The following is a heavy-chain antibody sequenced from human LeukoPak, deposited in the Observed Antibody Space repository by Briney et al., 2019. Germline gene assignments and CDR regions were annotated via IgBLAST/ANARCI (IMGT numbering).Heavy chain of an antibody. V-gene: IGHV3-7*01. J-gene: IGHJ4*02. D-gene: IGHD2-15*01. CDR2: IKPDGSEK. Sequence: GGSLRLSCAASGFTFSSYWMSWVRQAPGKGLEWVANIKPDGSEKYYADSVKGRFTISRDNAKNSLYLQMNSLRAEDTAVYYCARGIIGYCSGGSCYAPDYWGQGTLVTVSS. CDR1: GFTFSSYW. CDR3: ARGIIGYCSGGSCYAPDY.